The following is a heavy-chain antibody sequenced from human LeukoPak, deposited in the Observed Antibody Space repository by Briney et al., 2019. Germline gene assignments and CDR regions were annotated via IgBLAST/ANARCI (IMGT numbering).Heavy chain of an antibody. D-gene: IGHD7-27*01. V-gene: IGHV4-59*11. CDR1: GGSISSHY. J-gene: IGHJ3*02. CDR2: IYYSGST. CDR3: ARGLTGAFDI. Sequence: SETLSLTCTVSGGSISSHYWSWIRQPPGKGLEWIGYIYYSGSTNYNPSLKSRVTISVDTSKNQFSLKLSSVTAADTAVYYCARGLTGAFDIWGQGTMVTVSS.